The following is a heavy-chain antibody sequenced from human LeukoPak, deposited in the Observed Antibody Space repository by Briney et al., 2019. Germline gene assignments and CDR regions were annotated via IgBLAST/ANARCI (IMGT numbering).Heavy chain of an antibody. CDR1: GGSISSGSYY. J-gene: IGHJ4*02. CDR3: ARDSNGYSSGWDN. CDR2: IYTSGST. Sequence: SQTLSLTCTVSGGSISSGSYYWSWIRQPAGKGLEWIGRIYTSGSTNYNPSLKSRVTISADTSKNQFSLKLSSVTAADTAVYYCARDSNGYSSGWDNWGQGTLVTVSS. D-gene: IGHD6-19*01. V-gene: IGHV4-61*02.